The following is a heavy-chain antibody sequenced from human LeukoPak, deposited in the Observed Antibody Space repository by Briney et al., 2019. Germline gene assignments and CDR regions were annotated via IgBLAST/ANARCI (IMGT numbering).Heavy chain of an antibody. J-gene: IGHJ3*02. V-gene: IGHV3-21*01. Sequence: GGSLRLSCAASGFTFSSYSMNWVRQAPGKGLEWVSSISSSSSYIYYADSVKGRFTISRDNAKSSLYLQMNSLRAEDTAVYYCARDSDWDDAFDIWGQGTMVTVSS. CDR2: ISSSSSYI. CDR1: GFTFSSYS. D-gene: IGHD3-9*01. CDR3: ARDSDWDDAFDI.